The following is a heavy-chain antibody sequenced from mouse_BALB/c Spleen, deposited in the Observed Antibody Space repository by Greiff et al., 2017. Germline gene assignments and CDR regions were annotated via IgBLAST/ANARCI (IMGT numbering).Heavy chain of an antibody. CDR1: GYAFSSYW. CDR3: ASAGWYGYYAMDY. V-gene: IGHV1-80*01. J-gene: IGHJ4*01. D-gene: IGHD1-1*02. CDR2: IYPGDGDT. Sequence: QVQLQQSGAELVRPGSSVKISCKASGYAFSSYWMNWVKQRPGQGLEWIGQIYPGDGDTNYNGKFTGKATLTADKSSSTAYMQLSSLTSEDSAVYFCASAGWYGYYAMDYWGQGTSVTVSS.